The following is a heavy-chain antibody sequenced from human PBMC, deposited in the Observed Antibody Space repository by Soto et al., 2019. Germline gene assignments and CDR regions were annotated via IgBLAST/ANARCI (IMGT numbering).Heavy chain of an antibody. CDR2: INPNSGDT. V-gene: IGHV1-2*02. J-gene: IGHJ4*02. D-gene: IGHD3-22*01. CDR3: ARVKNYYDSSGPFDY. CDR1: GYTFSGFF. Sequence: GASVKVSCKASGYTFSGFFLHWVRQAPGQGLEWMGWINPNSGDTNYAQKFQGRVTMTRDTSINTAYMELSRLSSDDTAVYYCARVKNYYDSSGPFDYWGQGTLVTVSS.